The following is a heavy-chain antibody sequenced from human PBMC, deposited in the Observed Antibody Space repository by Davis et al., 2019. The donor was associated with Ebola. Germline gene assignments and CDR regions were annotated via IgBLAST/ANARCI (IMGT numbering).Heavy chain of an antibody. V-gene: IGHV3-23*01. J-gene: IGHJ6*04. Sequence: GESLKISCAASGFTFSSYAMSWVRQAPGKGLEWVSAISGSGGSTYYADSVKGRFTVSRDNSKNTLYLQMNSLRVEDTGVYYCARDEDHGAGWGHFYYYYGLDVWGKGTTVTVSP. CDR2: ISGSGGST. CDR1: GFTFSSYA. D-gene: IGHD4/OR15-4a*01. CDR3: ARDEDHGAGWGHFYYYYGLDV.